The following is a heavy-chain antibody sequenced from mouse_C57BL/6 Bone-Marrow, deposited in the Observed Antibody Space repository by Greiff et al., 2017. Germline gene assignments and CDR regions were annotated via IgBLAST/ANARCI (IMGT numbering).Heavy chain of an antibody. J-gene: IGHJ3*01. CDR1: SYTFTGSC. D-gene: IGHD1-3*01. CDR3: ARASGRFAY. CDR2: ILPRSGSH. Sequence: QVPLQQPGNELMKPGAYVKLSSPDTSYTFTGSCITRVQTRPEHGLEWIGEILPRSGSHNYNEKFKGKATFTADTSSNTAYMQLSSLTTEDSAIYYCARASGRFAYWGQGTLVTVSA. V-gene: IGHV1-9*01.